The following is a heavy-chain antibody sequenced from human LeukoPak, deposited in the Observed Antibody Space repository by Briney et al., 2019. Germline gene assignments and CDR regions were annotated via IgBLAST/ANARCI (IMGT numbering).Heavy chain of an antibody. J-gene: IGHJ4*02. CDR2: INHSGST. CDR3: AREGSSGHNYFDY. D-gene: IGHD6-19*01. V-gene: IGHV4-34*01. Sequence: SETLSLTCAVYGGSFSGYYWSWIRQPPGKGLEWIGEINHSGSTNYNPSLKSPVTISVDTSKNQFSLKLSSVTAADTAVYYCAREGSSGHNYFDYWAREPWSPSPQ. CDR1: GGSFSGYY.